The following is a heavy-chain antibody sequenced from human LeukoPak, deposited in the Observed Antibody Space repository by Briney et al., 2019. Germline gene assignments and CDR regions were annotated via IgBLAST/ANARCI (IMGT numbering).Heavy chain of an antibody. Sequence: GGSLRLSCAASGFTFSSYAMHWVRQAPGKGLEWVAVISYGGSNKYYADSVKGRFTISRDNSKNTLYLQMNSLRAEDTAVYYCARGFFVSWWYRDYYGMDVWGQGTTVTVSS. D-gene: IGHD2-15*01. CDR2: ISYGGSNK. CDR1: GFTFSSYA. CDR3: ARGFFVSWWYRDYYGMDV. J-gene: IGHJ6*02. V-gene: IGHV3-30-3*01.